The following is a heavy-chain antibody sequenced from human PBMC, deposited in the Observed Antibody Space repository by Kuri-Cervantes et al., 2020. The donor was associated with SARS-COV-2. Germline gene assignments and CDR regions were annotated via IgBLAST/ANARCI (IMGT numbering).Heavy chain of an antibody. J-gene: IGHJ4*02. CDR2: ISSSSSTI. D-gene: IGHD3-10*01. Sequence: GESLKISCAASGFTFSSYSMNWVRQAPGKGLEWVSYISSSSSTIYYADSVKGRFTISRDNAKNSLYPQMNSLRAEDTAVYYCAVSRGSGRTPPGYWGQGTLVTVSS. CDR1: GFTFSSYS. CDR3: AVSRGSGRTPPGY. V-gene: IGHV3-48*01.